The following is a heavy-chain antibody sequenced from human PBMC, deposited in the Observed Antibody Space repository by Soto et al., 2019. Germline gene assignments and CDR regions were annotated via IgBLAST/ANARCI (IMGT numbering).Heavy chain of an antibody. V-gene: IGHV1-69*13. J-gene: IGHJ6*02. CDR2: IIPIFGTA. CDR3: ARDDVDTAMVKRTNYGMDV. Sequence: SVKVSCKASGGTFSSYAISWVRQAPGQGLEWMGGIIPIFGTANYAQKFQGRVTITADESTSTAYMELSSLRSEDTAVYYCARDDVDTAMVKRTNYGMDVWGQGTTVTVSS. CDR1: GGTFSSYA. D-gene: IGHD5-18*01.